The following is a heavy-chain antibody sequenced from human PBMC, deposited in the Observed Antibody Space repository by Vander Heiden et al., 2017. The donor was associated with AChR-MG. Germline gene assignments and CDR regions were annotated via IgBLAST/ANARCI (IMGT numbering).Heavy chain of an antibody. CDR3: ARHVAVPGTSTYYLDH. D-gene: IGHD6-19*01. V-gene: IGHV1-18*01. CDR1: GYTFSSYG. J-gene: IGHJ4*02. Sequence: QVQLVQSGAEVKKPGASVKVSCKASGYTFSSYGVSWVRQAPGQGLEWMGWISVYNGDTKYVQKFQGRVAMTTDTSTSTAYMELRSLRSDDTAVYYCARHVAVPGTSTYYLDHWGQGTLVTVSS. CDR2: ISVYNGDT.